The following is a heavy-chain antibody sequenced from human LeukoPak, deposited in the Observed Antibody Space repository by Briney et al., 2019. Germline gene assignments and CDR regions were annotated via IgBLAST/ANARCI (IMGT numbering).Heavy chain of an antibody. CDR3: ASEWRDCDGGCVTGHFDF. CDR1: GYTFTSYG. J-gene: IGHJ4*02. D-gene: IGHD2-21*01. Sequence: ASVKVSCKASGYTFTSYGINWVRQAPGQGPEWMGWSSPYNGGTRYAQKFRGRVTMTTDTSTTTAYMELTSLESDDSAVYYCASEWRDCDGGCVTGHFDFWGRGTRVTVSS. CDR2: SSPYNGGT. V-gene: IGHV1-18*01.